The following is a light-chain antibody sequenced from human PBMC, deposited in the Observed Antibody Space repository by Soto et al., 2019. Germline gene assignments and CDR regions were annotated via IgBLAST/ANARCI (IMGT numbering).Light chain of an antibody. CDR2: AAS. Sequence: DIQMTQSPSSLSASVGDRVTITCQASQDISNYLNWYQQKPGKAPKLLIYAASSLQSGVPSSFSGSGSGTDFTLTISSLPPEDFATYYCQQSYSTPRTFGQGTKVEIK. V-gene: IGKV1-39*01. CDR3: QQSYSTPRT. J-gene: IGKJ1*01. CDR1: QDISNY.